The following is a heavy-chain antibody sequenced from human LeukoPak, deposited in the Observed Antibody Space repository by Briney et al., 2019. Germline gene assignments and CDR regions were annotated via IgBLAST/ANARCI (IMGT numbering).Heavy chain of an antibody. CDR2: ISNNGGYT. CDR1: AFIFSGHW. D-gene: IGHD2-15*01. V-gene: IGHV3-23*01. Sequence: GGSLRLSCEGSAFIFSGHWMNWVRQAPGEGLEWVSAISNNGGYTYYADSVQGRFTISRDNSKSTLCLQMNSLRAEDTAVYYCAKQLGYCSDGSCYFPYWGQGTLVTVSS. CDR3: AKQLGYCSDGSCYFPY. J-gene: IGHJ4*02.